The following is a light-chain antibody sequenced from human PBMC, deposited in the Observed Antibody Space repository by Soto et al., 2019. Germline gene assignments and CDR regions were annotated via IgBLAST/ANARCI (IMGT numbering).Light chain of an antibody. CDR1: SSDVGTYNY. CDR3: SSYAGSNNLI. J-gene: IGLJ2*01. CDR2: EVT. V-gene: IGLV2-8*01. Sequence: QSVLTQPPSASGSPGQSVTISCTGTSSDVGTYNYVSWYQRHPGKAPKLIIYEVTKRPSGVVDRFSGSKSGNTASLTVSGLQADDEADYYCSSYAGSNNLIFGGGTQLTVL.